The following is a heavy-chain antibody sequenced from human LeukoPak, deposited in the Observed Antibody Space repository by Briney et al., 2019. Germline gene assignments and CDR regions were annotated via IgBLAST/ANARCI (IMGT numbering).Heavy chain of an antibody. CDR3: ARDTYYYDSSGYYGY. CDR1: GYTFTSYG. V-gene: IGHV1-18*01. J-gene: IGHJ4*02. CDR2: ISAYNGNT. D-gene: IGHD3-22*01. Sequence: GASVKVSCKASGYTFTSYGISWVRQAPGQGLEWMGWISAYNGNTNYAQKLQGRVTMTTDTSTSTAYMELRSLRSDDTAVYYCARDTYYYDSSGYYGYWGQGTLVTVSS.